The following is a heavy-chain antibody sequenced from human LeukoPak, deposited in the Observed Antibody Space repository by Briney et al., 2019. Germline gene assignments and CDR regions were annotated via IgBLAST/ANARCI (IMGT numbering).Heavy chain of an antibody. CDR3: ATEFYSNGYNF. Sequence: GGSLRLSCPGSGFTFSSAWMTWVRQIPGKGLEWVGHIKSRTDGGATYYAAPVKGRFTISRDDTKNTVYLQMNSLKTEDSALYFCATEFYSNGYNFWGQGTLVIVSS. D-gene: IGHD5-24*01. CDR2: IKSRTDGGAT. V-gene: IGHV3-15*01. J-gene: IGHJ4*02. CDR1: GFTFSSAW.